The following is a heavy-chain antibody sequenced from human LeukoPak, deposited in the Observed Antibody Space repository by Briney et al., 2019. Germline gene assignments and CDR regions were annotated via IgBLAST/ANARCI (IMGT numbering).Heavy chain of an antibody. CDR1: GFTSSKNA. V-gene: IGHV3-23*01. D-gene: IGHD6-13*01. CDR3: AKDRRRYSSSWYGAYYFDY. J-gene: IGHJ4*02. CDR2: ISGSGGDT. Sequence: SGGSLRLSCAASGFTSSKNAMSWVRQAPGMGLEWVSGISGSGGDTYYADSVKGRFTISRDNSKNTLYLQMNSLRAEDTAVYYCAKDRRRYSSSWYGAYYFDYWGQGTLVTVSS.